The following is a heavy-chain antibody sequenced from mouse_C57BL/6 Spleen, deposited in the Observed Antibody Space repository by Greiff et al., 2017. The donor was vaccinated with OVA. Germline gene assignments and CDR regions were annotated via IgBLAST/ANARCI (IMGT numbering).Heavy chain of an antibody. CDR2: FHPYNDDT. V-gene: IGHV1-47*01. J-gene: IGHJ1*03. CDR1: GYTFTTYP. Sequence: QVQLKESGAELVKPGASVKMSCKASGYTFTTYPIEWMKQNHGKSLEWIGNFHPYNDDTKYNEKFKGKATLTVEKSSSTVYLELSRLTSDDSAVDYCARRCDYDAGYFDVWGTGTTVTVSS. CDR3: ARRCDYDAGYFDV. D-gene: IGHD2-4*01.